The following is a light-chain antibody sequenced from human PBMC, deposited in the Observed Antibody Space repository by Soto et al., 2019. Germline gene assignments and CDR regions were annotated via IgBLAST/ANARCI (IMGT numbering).Light chain of an antibody. Sequence: EMVMTQSPATLSVSPGERATLSCRASQSVSSKLAWYQQKPGQAPRLLIYGASTRATGIPARFSGSGSGTEFTLTINSLQAEDCAVYYCQQYYNWPRTFGQGTRLEI. V-gene: IGKV3-15*01. J-gene: IGKJ5*01. CDR3: QQYYNWPRT. CDR1: QSVSSK. CDR2: GAS.